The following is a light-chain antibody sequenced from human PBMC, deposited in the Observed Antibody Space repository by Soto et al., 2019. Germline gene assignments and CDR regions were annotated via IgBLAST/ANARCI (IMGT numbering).Light chain of an antibody. J-gene: IGLJ2*01. V-gene: IGLV4-60*03. CDR3: ETWDSTHKV. Sequence: QPVLTQSSSASASLGSSVKLTCTLGSGHSRYIIAWHQQPPGKAPRYLMKVEGSGFYNKGNGVPDRFSASSSGADRYLTISNLQSEDEAVYYCETWDSTHKVFGGGTKLTVL. CDR2: VEGSGFY. CDR1: SGHSRYI.